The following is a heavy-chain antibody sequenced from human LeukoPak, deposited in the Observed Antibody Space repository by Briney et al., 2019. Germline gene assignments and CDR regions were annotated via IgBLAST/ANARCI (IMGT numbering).Heavy chain of an antibody. D-gene: IGHD2-2*01. CDR1: GYSFRSCG. V-gene: IGHV1-18*01. Sequence: ASVKVSCKGSGYSFRSCGINWVRQAPGQWLEWMGWISGYNGNTNYAQMVQGRVTMTTDTSTSTAYMELRSLRSDDTALYYCARDVGDIVTIPAAITVPWGQGTLVTVSS. CDR2: ISGYNGNT. J-gene: IGHJ5*02. CDR3: ARDVGDIVTIPAAITVP.